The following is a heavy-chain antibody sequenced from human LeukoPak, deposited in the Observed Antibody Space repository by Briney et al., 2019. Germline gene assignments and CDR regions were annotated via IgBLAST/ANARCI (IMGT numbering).Heavy chain of an antibody. Sequence: GESLKISCKASGYSFTSYWIGWVRQMPGKGLEWMGIIYPGDSDTKYSPSLQGQVTISADKSTRTAYLRWSSLRASDTAMYYCARHVYSYVYDYYHYYMDVRGKGTTVYVSS. J-gene: IGHJ6*03. CDR1: GYSFTSYW. D-gene: IGHD5-18*01. V-gene: IGHV5-51*01. CDR3: ARHVYSYVYDYYHYYMDV. CDR2: IYPGDSDT.